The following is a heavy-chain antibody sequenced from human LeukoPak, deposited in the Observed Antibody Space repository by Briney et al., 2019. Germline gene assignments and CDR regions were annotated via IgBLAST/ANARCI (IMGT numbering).Heavy chain of an antibody. D-gene: IGHD3-10*01. Sequence: ASVTVTCKASGYTFTSYGISWVRQAPGQGLERMGWTNAYNGDTNYSQKLQGRVTMTTDTSTSTAYMELRSLRSDDTAVYYCARDYGSGGYLDYWGQGTLVTVS. CDR3: ARDYGSGGYLDY. CDR2: TNAYNGDT. V-gene: IGHV1-18*01. J-gene: IGHJ4*02. CDR1: GYTFTSYG.